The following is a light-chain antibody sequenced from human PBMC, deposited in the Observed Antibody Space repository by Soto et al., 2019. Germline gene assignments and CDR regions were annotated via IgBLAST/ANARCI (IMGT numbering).Light chain of an antibody. J-gene: IGKJ2*01. CDR2: GAS. CDR3: HQFGSSPPAFT. V-gene: IGKV3-20*01. Sequence: ESMLTQSPGTLPLSPGERATLSCRASPSVSTRYLAWYQQKPGQAPRLLIYGASIRATGIPDRFSGSWSGSDFTLTISRLEPEDFAVYYCHQFGSSPPAFTFGQGTMLEI. CDR1: PSVSTRY.